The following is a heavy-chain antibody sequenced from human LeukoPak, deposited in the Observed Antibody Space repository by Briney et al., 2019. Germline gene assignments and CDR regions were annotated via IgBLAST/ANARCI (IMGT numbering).Heavy chain of an antibody. CDR1: VYTFNNYG. CDR2: ISTYNGDT. J-gene: IGHJ4*02. D-gene: IGHD2-15*01. V-gene: IGHV1-18*01. Sequence: ASVTVSFKSSVYTFNNYGISWVRQAPGQGQEWVGWISTYNGDTKYAEKLQGRVTMTTDTSTTTAYMELTSPTSDDTAMYYCARTRCTGGSCYDYWGQGTLVTVSS. CDR3: ARTRCTGGSCYDY.